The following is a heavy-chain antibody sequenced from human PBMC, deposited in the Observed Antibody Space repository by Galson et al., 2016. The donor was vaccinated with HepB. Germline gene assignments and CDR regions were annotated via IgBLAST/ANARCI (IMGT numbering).Heavy chain of an antibody. V-gene: IGHV3-23*01. CDR3: AKDPRRLRAAADSLVYFEH. J-gene: IGHJ4*02. CDR1: GFTINIYA. Sequence: SLRLSCAASGFTINIYAMSWVRQAPGKGLEWVSSISGSDGSTYHADSMKGRFTISRDNSKNTLYLQMNSLRAEDTAVYYCAKDPRRLRAAADSLVYFEHWGQGALVTVSS. D-gene: IGHD6-13*01. CDR2: ISGSDGST.